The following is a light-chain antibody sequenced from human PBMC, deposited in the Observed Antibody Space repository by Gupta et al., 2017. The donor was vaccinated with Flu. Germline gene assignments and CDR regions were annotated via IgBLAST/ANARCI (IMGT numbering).Light chain of an antibody. CDR1: ALPKKC. J-gene: IGLJ2*01. CDR2: EDS. CDR3: DSKDSSGNKYRI. Sequence: SYELTQPPSVSVSPGQTARITCSGDALPKKCSYWYKQKSGQAPVLVIDEDSKRPSGIPERFSGSRSGTMDKWNISGAQVEDEAEYDCDSKDSSGNKYRIFGGGTKLTVL. V-gene: IGLV3-10*01.